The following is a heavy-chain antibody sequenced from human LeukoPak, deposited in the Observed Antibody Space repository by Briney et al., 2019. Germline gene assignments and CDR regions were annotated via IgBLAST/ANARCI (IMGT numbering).Heavy chain of an antibody. Sequence: ASVKVFCKASGYTFSAYYIHWVRQAPGQGLEWMGWINPNRGRTNYAEKFQDRVTMTRDTAVTKAYMELSGLTSYDTAMYYCARSFFFPDCDASSDSWGQGTLVSVSS. CDR3: ARSFFFPDCDASSDS. CDR2: INPNRGRT. V-gene: IGHV1-2*02. CDR1: GYTFSAYY. J-gene: IGHJ4*02. D-gene: IGHD4/OR15-4a*01.